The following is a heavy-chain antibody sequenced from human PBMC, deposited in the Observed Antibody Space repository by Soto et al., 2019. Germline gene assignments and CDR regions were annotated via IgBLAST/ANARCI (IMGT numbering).Heavy chain of an antibody. V-gene: IGHV1-18*01. CDR1: GYTFTSYG. D-gene: IGHD3-3*01. Sequence: ASVKVSCKASGYTFTSYGISWVRQAPGQGLEWMGWISAYNGNTNYAQKLQGRVTMTTDTSTSTAYMELRSLRSDDTAVYYCARIATYYDFWSGYPIDYWGQGTLVTLSS. J-gene: IGHJ4*02. CDR2: ISAYNGNT. CDR3: ARIATYYDFWSGYPIDY.